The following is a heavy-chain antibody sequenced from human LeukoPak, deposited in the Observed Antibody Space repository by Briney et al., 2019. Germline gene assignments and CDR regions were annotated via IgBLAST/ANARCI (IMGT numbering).Heavy chain of an antibody. CDR3: AKGPEGITVPGLFDS. CDR1: GFTFSTYW. CDR2: ISNSGGST. D-gene: IGHD6-19*01. V-gene: IGHV3-23*01. J-gene: IGHJ4*02. Sequence: GGSLRLSCAASGFTFSTYWVHWVRQAPGKGLEWGSVISNSGGSTFYADSVKGRFTISRDNSKNTLYLQMNSPRAEDTAVYYCAKGPEGITVPGLFDSWGQGTLVTVSS.